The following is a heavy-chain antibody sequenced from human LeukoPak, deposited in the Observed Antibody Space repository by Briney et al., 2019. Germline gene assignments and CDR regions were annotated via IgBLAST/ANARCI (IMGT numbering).Heavy chain of an antibody. Sequence: PGGSLRLSCAASGFSFSNYAMSWVRQAPGEGLEWDSTISDSGSDTYYADSVKGRFTISRDNSKNTLYLQMTSLRAEDTAIYYCAKVPYSDYGSGRPPFMDVWGQGTTVAVSS. D-gene: IGHD3-10*01. V-gene: IGHV3-23*01. CDR3: AKVPYSDYGSGRPPFMDV. CDR2: ISDSGSDT. CDR1: GFSFSNYA. J-gene: IGHJ6*02.